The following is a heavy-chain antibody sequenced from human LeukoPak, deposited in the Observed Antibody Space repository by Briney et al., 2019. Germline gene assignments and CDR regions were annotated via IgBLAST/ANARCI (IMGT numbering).Heavy chain of an antibody. CDR3: AKHYSPYYYYTMDV. Sequence: GGSLRLSCAASGFTFSSYAMSWVRQAPGKGLEWVSAISGSGGSTYYADSVKGRFTISRDNSKNTLYLQMNSLRAEDTAVYYCAKHYSPYYYYTMDVWGQGTTVTVSS. V-gene: IGHV3-23*01. D-gene: IGHD2-15*01. J-gene: IGHJ6*02. CDR2: ISGSGGST. CDR1: GFTFSSYA.